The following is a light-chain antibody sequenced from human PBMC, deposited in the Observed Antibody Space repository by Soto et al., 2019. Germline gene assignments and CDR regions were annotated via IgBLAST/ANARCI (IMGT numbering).Light chain of an antibody. Sequence: IVLTQSPGTLSLSPGERATLSCRGSQSISSSSLVWYQQKTGQAPRLLIYGASSRATGIPDRFSGSGSGTDFTLTIGRLEPEDCAVYYCQQYGTSPPITFGQGTRLEMK. J-gene: IGKJ5*01. CDR2: GAS. CDR1: QSISSSS. V-gene: IGKV3-20*01. CDR3: QQYGTSPPIT.